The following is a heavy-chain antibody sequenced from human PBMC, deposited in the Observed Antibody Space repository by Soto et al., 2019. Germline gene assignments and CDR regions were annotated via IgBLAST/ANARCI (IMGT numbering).Heavy chain of an antibody. CDR3: EGGVSYRWVY. CDR2: VHNSGPT. Sequence: SETLSLTCAVSCGSVNTDYWRRRVRQPPGKGLEWIGEVHNSGPTNYIQSLTSRLTMSVDKPVNQVSLDLTSVAAADTAVYYCEGGVSYRWVYWGQGTLVTVPS. V-gene: IGHV4-4*02. J-gene: IGHJ4*02. D-gene: IGHD3-16*02. CDR1: CGSVNTDYW.